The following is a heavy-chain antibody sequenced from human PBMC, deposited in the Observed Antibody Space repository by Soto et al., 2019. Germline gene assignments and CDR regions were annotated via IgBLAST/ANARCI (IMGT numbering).Heavy chain of an antibody. D-gene: IGHD6-19*01. Sequence: EASVKVSCKASGYTFTSYAMHWVRQAPGQRLEWMGWINAGNGNTKYSQKFQGRVTITRDTSASTVYMELSSLRSEDTAVYYCARVCGWYFLDYWGQGTLVTVSS. J-gene: IGHJ4*02. V-gene: IGHV1-3*01. CDR3: ARVCGWYFLDY. CDR1: GYTFTSYA. CDR2: INAGNGNT.